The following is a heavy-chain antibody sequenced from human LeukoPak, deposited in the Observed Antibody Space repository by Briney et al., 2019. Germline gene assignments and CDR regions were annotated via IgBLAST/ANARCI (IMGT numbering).Heavy chain of an antibody. CDR2: FDPEDGET. CDR3: ATEGISGSLGSPVQH. J-gene: IGHJ1*01. Sequence: PMASVKVSCKVSGYTLTELSMHWVRQAPGKGLEWLGGFDPEDGETIYAQKFQGRVTMTEDTSTDTAYMELSSLRSEDTAVYYCATEGISGSLGSPVQHWGQGTLVTVSS. D-gene: IGHD1-26*01. V-gene: IGHV1-24*01. CDR1: GYTLTELS.